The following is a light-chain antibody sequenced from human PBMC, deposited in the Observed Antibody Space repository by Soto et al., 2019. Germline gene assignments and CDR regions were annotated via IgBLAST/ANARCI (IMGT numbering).Light chain of an antibody. J-gene: IGKJ2*01. Sequence: EIVLTQSTGTLSLSPGERATLSCRASQSVSNNYLAWYQQKPGQAPRLLIYGASNGATGIPDRFSGSGSGTDFTLTISRLEPEDFAVYYCQQYGSSPAIFGQGTNLEIK. CDR3: QQYGSSPAI. CDR1: QSVSNNY. CDR2: GAS. V-gene: IGKV3-20*01.